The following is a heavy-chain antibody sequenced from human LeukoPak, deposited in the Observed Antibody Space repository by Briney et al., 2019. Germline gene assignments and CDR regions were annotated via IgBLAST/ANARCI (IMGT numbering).Heavy chain of an antibody. CDR2: ISHSGST. J-gene: IGHJ4*02. Sequence: SETLSLTCAVYGGSFSGYYWSWIRQPPGKGLEWIGEISHSGSTNYNPSLKSRVTISVDTSKNQFSLKLSSVTAADTAVYYCARHGGGGYGDYVDYWGQGTLVTVSS. V-gene: IGHV4-34*01. CDR1: GGSFSGYY. D-gene: IGHD5-12*01. CDR3: ARHGGGGYGDYVDY.